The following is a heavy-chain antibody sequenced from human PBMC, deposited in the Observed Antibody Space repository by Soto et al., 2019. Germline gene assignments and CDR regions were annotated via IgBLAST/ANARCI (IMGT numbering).Heavy chain of an antibody. CDR2: IRSKAYGGTT. CDR3: TREAAAGMFRIRENWFDP. D-gene: IGHD6-13*01. J-gene: IGHJ5*02. V-gene: IGHV3-49*03. Sequence: GGSLRLSCTASGFTFGDYAMGWFRQAPGKGLEWVGFIRSKAYGGTTEYAASVKGRFTISRDDSKSIAYLQMNSLKTEDTAVYYCTREAAAGMFRIRENWFDPWGQGTLVTVSS. CDR1: GFTFGDYA.